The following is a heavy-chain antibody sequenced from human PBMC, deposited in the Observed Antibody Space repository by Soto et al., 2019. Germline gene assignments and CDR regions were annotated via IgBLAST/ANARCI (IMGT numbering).Heavy chain of an antibody. J-gene: IGHJ6*03. Sequence: SETLSLTCTVSGGSISSYHWTWVRQPPGKGLEWIGDIYRGGSTNYNPSLESRLTISVDTSNNQFSLRLTSVTAADTAVYYCAKEMGFCSTTSCHAGPLYYYMDVWGKGITVTVSS. CDR2: IYRGGST. CDR3: AKEMGFCSTTSCHAGPLYYYMDV. D-gene: IGHD2-2*01. V-gene: IGHV4-59*01. CDR1: GGSISSYH.